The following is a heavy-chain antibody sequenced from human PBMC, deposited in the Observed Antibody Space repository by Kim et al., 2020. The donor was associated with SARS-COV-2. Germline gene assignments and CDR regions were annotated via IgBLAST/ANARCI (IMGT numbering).Heavy chain of an antibody. CDR2: IYHSGST. CDR3: AREPLGYCSGGSCHGGGGRLFYGMDV. D-gene: IGHD2-15*01. Sequence: SETLSLTCAVSGGSISSSNWWSWVRQPPGKGLEWIGEIYHSGSTNYNPSLKSRVTISVDKSKNQFSLKLSSVTAADTAVYYCAREPLGYCSGGSCHGGGGRLFYGMDVWGQGTTVTVSS. V-gene: IGHV4-4*02. J-gene: IGHJ6*02. CDR1: GGSISSSNW.